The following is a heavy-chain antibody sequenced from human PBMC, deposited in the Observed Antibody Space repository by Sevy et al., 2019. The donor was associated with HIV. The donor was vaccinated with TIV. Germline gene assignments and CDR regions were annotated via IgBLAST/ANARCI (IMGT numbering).Heavy chain of an antibody. D-gene: IGHD3-3*01. CDR2: IKQDGSEK. V-gene: IGHV3-7*03. CDR3: ARDRAHYTYGMDV. J-gene: IGHJ6*02. Sequence: QLGGSLRLSCAASGFTFSSYWMSWVRQAPGKGLEWVANIKQDGSEKYYVDSVKGRFTISRDNAKNSLYLQMNSLRAEDTAVYYCARDRAHYTYGMDVWGQGTTVTVSS. CDR1: GFTFSSYW.